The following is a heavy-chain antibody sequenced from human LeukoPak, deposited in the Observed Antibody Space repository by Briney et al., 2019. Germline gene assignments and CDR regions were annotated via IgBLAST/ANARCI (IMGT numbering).Heavy chain of an antibody. Sequence: SETLSLTCTVSGGSISSYYWSWIRQPPGKGLEWIGYIYYSGSTNYNPSLKSRVTISVDTSKNQFSLKLSSVTAADTAVYYCASTSYGSGSHGDYWGQGTLVTVSS. CDR3: ASTSYGSGSHGDY. J-gene: IGHJ4*02. CDR1: GGSISSYY. CDR2: IYYSGST. D-gene: IGHD3-10*01. V-gene: IGHV4-59*08.